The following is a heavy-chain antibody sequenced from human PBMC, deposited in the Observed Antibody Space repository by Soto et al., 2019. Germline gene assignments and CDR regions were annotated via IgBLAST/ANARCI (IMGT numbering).Heavy chain of an antibody. CDR2: IYYSGST. CDR3: ARAQMATITLDY. D-gene: IGHD5-12*01. V-gene: IGHV4-31*03. Sequence: QVQLQESGPGLVKPSQTLSLACTVSGGSISSGGYYWSWIRQHPGKGLEWIGYIYYSGSTYYNPSLKSRVTISVDTSKNQFSLRLSSVTAADTAVYYCARAQMATITLDYWGQGTLVTVSS. J-gene: IGHJ4*02. CDR1: GGSISSGGYY.